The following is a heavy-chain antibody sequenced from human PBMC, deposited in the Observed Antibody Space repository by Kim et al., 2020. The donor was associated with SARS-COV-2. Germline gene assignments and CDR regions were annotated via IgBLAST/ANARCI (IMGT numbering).Heavy chain of an antibody. CDR1: GFTFDDYA. CDR2: ISWNSGSI. V-gene: IGHV3-9*01. J-gene: IGHJ4*02. Sequence: GGSLRLSCAASGFTFDDYAMHWVRQAPGKGLEWVSGISWNSGSIGYADSVKGRFTISRDNAKNSLYLQMNSLSAEDTALYYCAKVHSSGYHYYFDYWGQG. D-gene: IGHD3-22*01. CDR3: AKVHSSGYHYYFDY.